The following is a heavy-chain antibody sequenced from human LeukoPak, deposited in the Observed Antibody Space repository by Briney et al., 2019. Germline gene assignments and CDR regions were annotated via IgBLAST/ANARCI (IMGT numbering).Heavy chain of an antibody. Sequence: GGSLRLSCAASGFTFSSYAMHWVRQAPGKGLEWVAVISYDGSNKYYADSVKGRFTISRDNSKNTLYLQMNSLRAEDTAVYYCARDRSQWLVLPEWDYWGQGTLVTVSS. V-gene: IGHV3-30-3*01. CDR1: GFTFSSYA. J-gene: IGHJ4*02. CDR3: ARDRSQWLVLPEWDY. CDR2: ISYDGSNK. D-gene: IGHD6-19*01.